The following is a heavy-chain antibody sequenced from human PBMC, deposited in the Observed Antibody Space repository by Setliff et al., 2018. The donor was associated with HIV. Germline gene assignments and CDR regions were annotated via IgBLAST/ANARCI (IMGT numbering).Heavy chain of an antibody. D-gene: IGHD3-16*02. CDR3: ARLVGYYRSDNANYYYMDV. Sequence: ETLSLTCTVSGGSIKSSSDYWGWIRQPPGKGLEWIGTIYYSGSTYYNPSLKSRLTISVDTSTNHFSLKLSSVAAADTAVYYCARLVGYYRSDNANYYYMDVWGKGTTVTVSS. CDR1: GGSIKSSSDY. J-gene: IGHJ6*03. V-gene: IGHV4-39*02. CDR2: IYYSGST.